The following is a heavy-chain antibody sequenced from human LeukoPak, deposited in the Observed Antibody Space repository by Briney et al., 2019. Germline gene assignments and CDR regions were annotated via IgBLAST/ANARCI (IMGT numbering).Heavy chain of an antibody. CDR3: ARDAYDFWGGSIYFYFYMDV. CDR2: ISSSGSTI. V-gene: IGHV3-48*03. CDR1: GFTFSSYE. J-gene: IGHJ6*03. D-gene: IGHD3-3*01. Sequence: PGGSLRLSCAASGFTFSSYEMNWVRQAPGKGLEWVSYISSSGSTIYYADSVKGRFTISRDNAKNSLYLQMNSLRAEDTAVYYCARDAYDFWGGSIYFYFYMDVWGKGTTVIVSS.